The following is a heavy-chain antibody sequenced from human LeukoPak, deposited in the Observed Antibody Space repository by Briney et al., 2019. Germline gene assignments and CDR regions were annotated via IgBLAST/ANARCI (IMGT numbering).Heavy chain of an antibody. J-gene: IGHJ4*02. D-gene: IGHD5-12*01. Sequence: PGGSLRLSCAASGFTFSSYSMNWVRQAPGKGLEWVSSISSSSSYIYYADSVKGRFTISRDNAKNSLYLQMNSLRAEDTAVCYCAKGGYSSTYFDYWGQGTLVTVSS. CDR3: AKGGYSSTYFDY. V-gene: IGHV3-21*01. CDR1: GFTFSSYS. CDR2: ISSSSSYI.